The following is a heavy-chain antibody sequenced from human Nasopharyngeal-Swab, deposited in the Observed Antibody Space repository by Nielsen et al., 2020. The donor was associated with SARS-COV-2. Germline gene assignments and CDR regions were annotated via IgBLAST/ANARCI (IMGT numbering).Heavy chain of an antibody. CDR2: ISYDGNYK. Sequence: GGSLRLSCIVSGFTFSGFTFSNYAMHWVRQAPGKELVWMAVISYDGNYKYYADSVKGRFTISRDNSKNTVFLQMNSLRAEDTAVYYCAREDLSGYDSTSYYGMDVWGQGTTVTVSS. CDR3: AREDLSGYDSTSYYGMDV. J-gene: IGHJ6*02. V-gene: IGHV3-30*03. D-gene: IGHD5-12*01. CDR1: GFTFSNYA.